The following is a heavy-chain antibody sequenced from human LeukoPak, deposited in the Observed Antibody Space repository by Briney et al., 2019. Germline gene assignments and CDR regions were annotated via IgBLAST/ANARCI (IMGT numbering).Heavy chain of an antibody. D-gene: IGHD6-6*01. V-gene: IGHV4-34*01. CDR2: INHSGST. Sequence: PSETLSLTCAVYGGSFSGYYWSWIRQPPGKGLEWIGEINHSGSTNYNPSLKSRVTISVDTSKNQFSLKLSSVTAADTAVYYCARGRRTVRSDYWGQGTLVTVSS. CDR1: GGSFSGYY. J-gene: IGHJ4*02. CDR3: ARGRRTVRSDY.